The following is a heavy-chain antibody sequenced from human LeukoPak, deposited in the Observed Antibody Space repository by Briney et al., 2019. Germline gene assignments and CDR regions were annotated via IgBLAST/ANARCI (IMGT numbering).Heavy chain of an antibody. Sequence: SETLSLTCTVSGGSISSSSYYWGWIRQPPGKGLEWIGSIYYSGSTYYNPSLKSRVTISVDTSKNQFSLKLSSVTAADTAVYYCARGLKYCSGGSCYLNWFDPWGQGTLVTVSS. D-gene: IGHD2-15*01. CDR2: IYYSGST. CDR1: GGSISSSSYY. V-gene: IGHV4-39*07. CDR3: ARGLKYCSGGSCYLNWFDP. J-gene: IGHJ5*02.